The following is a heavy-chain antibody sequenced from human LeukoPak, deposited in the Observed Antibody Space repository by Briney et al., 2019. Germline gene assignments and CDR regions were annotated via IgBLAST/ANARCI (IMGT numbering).Heavy chain of an antibody. CDR2: INPNSGGT. CDR1: GYTFTGYY. J-gene: IGHJ5*02. Sequence: ASVKVSCKASGYTFTGYYMHWVRQAPGQGLEWMGWINPNSGGTNYAQKFQGRVTMTRDTSISTAYMELSRLRSDDTAVYYCARVDCSGGSCWFDPWGQGTLVTVSS. D-gene: IGHD2-15*01. CDR3: ARVDCSGGSCWFDP. V-gene: IGHV1-2*02.